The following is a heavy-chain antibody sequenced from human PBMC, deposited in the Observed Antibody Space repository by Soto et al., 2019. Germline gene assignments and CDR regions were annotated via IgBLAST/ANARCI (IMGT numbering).Heavy chain of an antibody. J-gene: IGHJ6*02. CDR3: ARQNVWFGELVSYGMDG. CDR2: IIPIFGTA. Sequence: SVKVSCKASGGTFSSYAISWVRQAPGQGLEWMGGIIPIFGTANYAQKFQGRVTITADESTSTAYMELSSLRSEDTAVYYCARQNVWFGELVSYGMDGWGQGTTVTVSS. D-gene: IGHD3-10*01. V-gene: IGHV1-69*13. CDR1: GGTFSSYA.